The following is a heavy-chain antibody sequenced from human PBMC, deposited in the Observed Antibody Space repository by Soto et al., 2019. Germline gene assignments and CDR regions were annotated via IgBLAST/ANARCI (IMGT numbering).Heavy chain of an antibody. Sequence: ASVKVSCKASGYTFTGYYMHWVRQAPGQGLEWMGWINPNSGGTNYAQKFQGRVTMTRDTSISTAYMELSRLRSDDTAVYYCARDYVAAAGNWFDPWGQGTLVTVS. V-gene: IGHV1-2*02. CDR3: ARDYVAAAGNWFDP. CDR1: GYTFTGYY. CDR2: INPNSGGT. D-gene: IGHD2-15*01. J-gene: IGHJ5*02.